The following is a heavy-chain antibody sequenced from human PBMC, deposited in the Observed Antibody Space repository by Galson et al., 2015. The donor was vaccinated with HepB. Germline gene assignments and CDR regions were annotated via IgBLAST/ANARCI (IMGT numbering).Heavy chain of an antibody. CDR1: GGSISSYY. D-gene: IGHD2-2*01. Sequence: ETLSLTCTVSGGSISSYYWSWIRQPPGKGLEWIGYIYYSGSTNYNPSLKSRVTVSVDTSKNQFSLRLSSVTAADTAVYYCASESLGYCSSTSCANAFDIWGQGTMVTVSS. CDR3: ASESLGYCSSTSCANAFDI. J-gene: IGHJ3*02. V-gene: IGHV4-59*08. CDR2: IYYSGST.